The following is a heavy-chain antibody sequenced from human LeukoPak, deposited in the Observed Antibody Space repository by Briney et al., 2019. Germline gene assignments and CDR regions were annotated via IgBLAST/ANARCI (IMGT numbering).Heavy chain of an antibody. CDR1: GFIFSTYN. CDR2: ISLSSTVI. D-gene: IGHD3-10*02. V-gene: IGHV3-48*01. Sequence: GGSLRLSCATSGFIFSTYNMNWVRQAPGKGLEWVSYISLSSTVIYYADSVKGRFTVSRDNAKNSLYLQMNSLRAEDTAVYYCAELGITMIGGVWGKGTTVTISS. CDR3: AELGITMIGGV. J-gene: IGHJ6*04.